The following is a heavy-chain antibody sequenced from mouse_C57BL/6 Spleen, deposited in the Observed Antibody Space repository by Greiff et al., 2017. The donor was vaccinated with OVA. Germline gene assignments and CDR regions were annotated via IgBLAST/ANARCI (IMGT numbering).Heavy chain of an antibody. Sequence: QVQLQQSGAELVRPGASVTLSCKASGYTFTDYEMHWVKQTPVHGLEWIGAIDPETGGTAYNQKFKGKAILTADKSSSTAYMELRSLTSEDSAVYYCSRGPMVMYVDDWGQGTTLTVSS. CDR2: IDPETGGT. D-gene: IGHD2-2*01. V-gene: IGHV1-15*01. CDR1: GYTFTDYE. J-gene: IGHJ2*01. CDR3: SRGPMVMYVDD.